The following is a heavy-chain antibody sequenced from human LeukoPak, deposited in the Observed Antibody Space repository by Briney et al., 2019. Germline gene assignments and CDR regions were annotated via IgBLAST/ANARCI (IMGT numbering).Heavy chain of an antibody. CDR1: GFTFSSYW. Sequence: GGSLRLSCSASGFTFSSYWMSWVRQAPGKGLEWVANIKQDGSEKYYVHSVKGRFTISRDNAKNSLYLQMNSLRAEDTAVYYCVIESDFWSGPGIGRPLDVWGNGTAVTVSS. V-gene: IGHV3-7*01. CDR3: VIESDFWSGPGIGRPLDV. J-gene: IGHJ6*04. D-gene: IGHD3-3*01. CDR2: IKQDGSEK.